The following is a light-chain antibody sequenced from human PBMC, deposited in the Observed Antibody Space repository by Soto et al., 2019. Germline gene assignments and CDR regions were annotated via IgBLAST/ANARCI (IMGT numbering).Light chain of an antibody. J-gene: IGKJ1*01. V-gene: IGKV1-5*01. Sequence: DIQMTQSPSTLSASVGDRVTITFRASQSISNWLAWYQQKPGKAPKLLIHGVSTLETGVPPRFSGSGSGTEFTLTISSLQPDDFATYYCQQYNSFRTFGQGTKVDIK. CDR3: QQYNSFRT. CDR2: GVS. CDR1: QSISNW.